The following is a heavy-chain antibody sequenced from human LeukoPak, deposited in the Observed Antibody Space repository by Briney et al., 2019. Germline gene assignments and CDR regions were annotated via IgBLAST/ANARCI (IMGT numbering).Heavy chain of an antibody. CDR1: GYTISSGYY. J-gene: IGHJ2*01. Sequence: PSETLSLTCTVPGYTISSGYYWGWIRPPPGKGLEWIGSIYHSASTYYNPSLKSRVTISVDTSRNQFSLKLSSVTAADTAVYYCARVAQKLERIVVAGTSEWRANWFFDLWGRGTLVTVSS. V-gene: IGHV4-38-2*02. D-gene: IGHD6-19*01. CDR3: ARVAQKLERIVVAGTSEWRANWFFDL. CDR2: IYHSAST.